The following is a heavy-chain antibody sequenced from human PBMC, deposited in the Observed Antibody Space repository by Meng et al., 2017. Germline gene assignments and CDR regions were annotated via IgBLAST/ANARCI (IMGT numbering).Heavy chain of an antibody. D-gene: IGHD3-10*01. CDR1: GFTFSCYW. Sequence: EVAVVVSGGGWVQTGGVLRLSCAASGFTFSCYWMSWVRQSPGTGLEWVANIKQDGSEKYYEDSVKGRFTISRDNAKNSLYLQMNSMRAEDTAVYYCAREGVIYWYFDLWGRGTLVTVSS. CDR3: AREGVIYWYFDL. J-gene: IGHJ2*01. CDR2: IKQDGSEK. V-gene: IGHV3-7*01.